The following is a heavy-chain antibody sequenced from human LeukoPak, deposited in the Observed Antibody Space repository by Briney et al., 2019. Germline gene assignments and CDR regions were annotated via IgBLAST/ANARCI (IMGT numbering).Heavy chain of an antibody. CDR3: ARVVQDDYYYYGMDV. Sequence: SMKASCKASGYTFTGYYMHWVRQAPGQGLEWMGWINPNSGGTNYAQKFQGRVTMTRDTSISTAYMELSRLRSDDTAVYYCARVVQDDYYYYGMDVWGQGTTVTVSS. CDR2: INPNSGGT. CDR1: GYTFTGYY. J-gene: IGHJ6*02. V-gene: IGHV1-2*02.